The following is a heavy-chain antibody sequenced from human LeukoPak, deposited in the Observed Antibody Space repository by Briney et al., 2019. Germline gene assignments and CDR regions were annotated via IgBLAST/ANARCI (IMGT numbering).Heavy chain of an antibody. J-gene: IGHJ4*02. CDR1: GYTFTSYA. D-gene: IGHD3-3*01. Sequence: GASVKVSCKASGYTFTSYAIHWVRQAPGQRLEWMGWISAGNGNTKYSQNFQGRVTFISNTSATTAFMELSSLRSDDTAVYYCARDTIFGVKKDFDYWGQGTLVTVSS. V-gene: IGHV1-3*01. CDR2: ISAGNGNT. CDR3: ARDTIFGVKKDFDY.